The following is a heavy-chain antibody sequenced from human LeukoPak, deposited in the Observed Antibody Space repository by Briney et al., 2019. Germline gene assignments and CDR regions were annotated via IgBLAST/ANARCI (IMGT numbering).Heavy chain of an antibody. CDR2: ISGSGSDT. CDR1: GFTFSSYA. CDR3: AKGLGGIYPLSRVCDI. J-gene: IGHJ3*02. Sequence: GGSLRLSCAGSGFTFSSYAMNWVRQAPGRGLEWVSIISGSGSDTVYADSVKGRFTSSRDNSKNTPYLQMNSLRVEDAAVYHCAKGLGGIYPLSRVCDIWGQGTEVTVSS. D-gene: IGHD3-16*01. V-gene: IGHV3-23*01.